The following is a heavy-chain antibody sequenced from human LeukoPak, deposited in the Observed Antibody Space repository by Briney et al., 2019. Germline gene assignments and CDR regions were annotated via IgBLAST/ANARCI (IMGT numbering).Heavy chain of an antibody. D-gene: IGHD3-22*01. CDR3: ARSFGYYYDSSGQFDH. CDR1: GFTFSSYS. CDR2: ISSSSSTI. V-gene: IGHV3-48*02. J-gene: IGHJ4*02. Sequence: GGSLRLSCAASGFTFSSYSMNWVRQAPGKGLEWVSYISSSSSTIYYADSVKGRFTISRDNAKNSLYLQMNSLRDEDTAVYYCARSFGYYYDSSGQFDHWGQGTLVTVSS.